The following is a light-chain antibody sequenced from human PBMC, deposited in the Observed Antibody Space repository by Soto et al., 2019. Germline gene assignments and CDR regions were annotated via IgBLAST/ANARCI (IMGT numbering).Light chain of an antibody. CDR1: QSVSTN. Sequence: EIVMTQSPDTLSVSPGERATLSCRASQSVSTNLAWYQQKPGQAPRLLLYGASTRATGIPARFSGSGSGTELPLTISRLQSEDFAVYYCQQYSDWLRTFGQGAKVQIK. J-gene: IGKJ1*01. CDR2: GAS. V-gene: IGKV3-15*01. CDR3: QQYSDWLRT.